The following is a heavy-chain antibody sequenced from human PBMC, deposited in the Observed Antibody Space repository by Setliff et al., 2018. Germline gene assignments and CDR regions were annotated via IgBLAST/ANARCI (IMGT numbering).Heavy chain of an antibody. D-gene: IGHD1-26*01. V-gene: IGHV7-4-1*02. CDR3: AKDTSDDAFDI. CDR2: INTNTGNP. CDR1: GYTFTTYT. Sequence: ASVKVSCKASGYTFTTYTMNWVRQAPGQGLEWMGWINTNTGNPTYAQGFTGRFVFSLDTSVSTAYLQISGLRTDDTAMYYCAKDTSDDAFDIWGQGTMVTV. J-gene: IGHJ3*02.